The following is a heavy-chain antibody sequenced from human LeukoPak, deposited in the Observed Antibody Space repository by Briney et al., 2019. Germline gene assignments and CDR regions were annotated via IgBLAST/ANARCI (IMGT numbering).Heavy chain of an antibody. D-gene: IGHD2-2*02. Sequence: ASVKVSCKASGYTFTGYYMHWVRQAPGQGLEWMGWINPNSGGTNYAQKFQGRVTMTRDTSISTAYMELSRLGSDDTAVYYCARDRGCSSTSCYTSAFDIWGQGTMVTVSS. J-gene: IGHJ3*02. CDR3: ARDRGCSSTSCYTSAFDI. CDR2: INPNSGGT. V-gene: IGHV1-2*02. CDR1: GYTFTGYY.